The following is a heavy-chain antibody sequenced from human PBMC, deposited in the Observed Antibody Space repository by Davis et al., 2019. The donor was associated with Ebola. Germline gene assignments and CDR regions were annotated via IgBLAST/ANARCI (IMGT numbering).Heavy chain of an antibody. V-gene: IGHV3-30*18. CDR2: ISDDGSNK. Sequence: PGGSLRLSCAASGFTFNTYGMHWVRQAPGKGLDWVAAISDDGSNKYYGDSVKARFTISRDNSENTLYLQMNSLKSEDTSLYYCVKDFGGDSWYFDNWGQGTLVTVTS. CDR1: GFTFNTYG. CDR3: VKDFGGDSWYFDN. D-gene: IGHD2-21*02. J-gene: IGHJ4*02.